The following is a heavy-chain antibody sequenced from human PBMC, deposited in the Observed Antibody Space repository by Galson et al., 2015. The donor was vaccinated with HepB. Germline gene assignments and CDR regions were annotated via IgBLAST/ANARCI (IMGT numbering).Heavy chain of an antibody. CDR3: AADRKNYYDLGGGSWLDP. D-gene: IGHD3-3*01. V-gene: IGHV1-69*13. J-gene: IGHJ5*02. Sequence: SVKVSCKASGGTFSNFVISWVRQAPGQGLEWMGNIIPSFGTTVYAPRFQARVTISADESTGTTYLDLNNLTSEDTAVYYCAADRKNYYDLGGGSWLDPWGQGTLITVSS. CDR2: IIPSFGTT. CDR1: GGTFSNFV.